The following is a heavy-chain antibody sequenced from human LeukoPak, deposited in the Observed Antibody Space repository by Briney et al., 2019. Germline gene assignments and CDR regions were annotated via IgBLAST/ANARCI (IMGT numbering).Heavy chain of an antibody. Sequence: SVHVSCQASGYIFTSYDINWVRQAGCRGLAWMGWMNHNRGNTGYAQKFQGRFTMTRNTSISTAYMELSSLRSEDTAVYYCARGPGPYYYYYYMDGWGKGTTVTVSS. CDR2: MNHNRGNT. J-gene: IGHJ6*03. CDR3: ARGPGPYYYYYYMDG. V-gene: IGHV1-8*01. CDR1: GYIFTSYD.